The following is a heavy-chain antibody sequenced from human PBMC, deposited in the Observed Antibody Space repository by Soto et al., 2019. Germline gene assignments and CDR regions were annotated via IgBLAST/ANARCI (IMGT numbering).Heavy chain of an antibody. V-gene: IGHV4-34*01. CDR1: GGSFSGYY. CDR3: ARKRPYCSSTSCPGVDV. D-gene: IGHD2-2*01. Sequence: QVQLQQWGAGLLKPSETLSLTCAVYGGSFSGYYWSWIRQPPGKGLEWIGEINHSGSTNYNPSLKSRVTISVDTSKNQFSLKLSSVTAADTAVYYCARKRPYCSSTSCPGVDVWGQGTTVTVSS. CDR2: INHSGST. J-gene: IGHJ6*02.